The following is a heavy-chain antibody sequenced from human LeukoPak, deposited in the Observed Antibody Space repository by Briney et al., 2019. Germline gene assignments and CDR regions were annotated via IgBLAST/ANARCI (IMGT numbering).Heavy chain of an antibody. Sequence: GSLGLSCAASGFIFSTYSMNWVRQAPGKGLEWVSYISSSGTTIYYPDSVKGRFTISRDNAKYSLYLQMNSLRVEDTAVYYCARGGLGSWTFDSWGQGTLVTVSS. CDR3: ARGGLGSWTFDS. D-gene: IGHD1-26*01. V-gene: IGHV3-48*04. J-gene: IGHJ4*02. CDR1: GFIFSTYS. CDR2: ISSSGTTI.